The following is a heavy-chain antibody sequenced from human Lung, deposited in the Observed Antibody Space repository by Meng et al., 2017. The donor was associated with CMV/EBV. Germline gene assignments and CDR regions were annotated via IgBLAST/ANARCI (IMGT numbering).Heavy chain of an antibody. CDR2: IYYSVNT. D-gene: IGHD4-23*01. CDR3: AIGLRDPLDYGGSSLNYYYSMEV. J-gene: IGHJ6*02. CDR1: GGSISSSIYY. V-gene: IGHV4-39*07. Sequence: GSLRLSCSVSGGSISSSIYYWGWIRQPPGKGLEWIGSIYYSVNTYYNPSLKSRVTTSVDTSKNQFYLQLRSVTAAATAMYYCAIGLRDPLDYGGSSLNYYYSMEVKGQGXTVTVSS.